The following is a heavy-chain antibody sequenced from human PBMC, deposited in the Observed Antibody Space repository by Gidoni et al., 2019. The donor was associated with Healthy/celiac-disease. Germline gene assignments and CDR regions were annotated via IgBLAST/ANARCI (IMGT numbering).Heavy chain of an antibody. D-gene: IGHD2-15*01. CDR2: ISGSGGST. CDR3: AKDRAYRVAASQL. Sequence: EVQLLESGGGLVQRGGSLRLSCAASGFTFSSYAMSWVRQAPGKGLEWVSAISGSGGSTYYADSVKGRFTISRDNSKNTLYLQMNSLRAEDTAVYYCAKDRAYRVAASQLWGQGTLVTVSS. V-gene: IGHV3-23*01. CDR1: GFTFSSYA. J-gene: IGHJ4*02.